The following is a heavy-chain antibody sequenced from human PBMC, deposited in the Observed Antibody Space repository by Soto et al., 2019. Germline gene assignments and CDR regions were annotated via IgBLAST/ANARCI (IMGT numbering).Heavy chain of an antibody. D-gene: IGHD3-22*01. CDR2: IYYSGST. Sequence: PSETLSLTCTVSGGSISSYYWSWIRQPPGKGLEWIGYIYYSGSTNYNPSLKSRVTISVDTSKNQFSLKLSSVTAADTAVYYCARHRWSGGYYYSRAHDAFDICGQGTMVTVSS. CDR3: ARHRWSGGYYYSRAHDAFDI. J-gene: IGHJ3*02. V-gene: IGHV4-59*08. CDR1: GGSISSYY.